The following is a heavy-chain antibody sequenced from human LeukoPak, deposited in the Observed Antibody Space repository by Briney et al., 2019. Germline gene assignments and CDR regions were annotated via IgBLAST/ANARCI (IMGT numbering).Heavy chain of an antibody. CDR3: ARGVVTATNWFDP. Sequence: ASVKVSCKASGYTFTAYYMHWVRQAPGQGLEWMGWINPNSGGTNYAQKFQGRVTMTRDTSISTAYMDLSGLRSDDTAMYYCARGVVTATNWFDPWGQGTLVTVSS. CDR2: INPNSGGT. D-gene: IGHD2-21*02. J-gene: IGHJ5*02. V-gene: IGHV1-2*02. CDR1: GYTFTAYY.